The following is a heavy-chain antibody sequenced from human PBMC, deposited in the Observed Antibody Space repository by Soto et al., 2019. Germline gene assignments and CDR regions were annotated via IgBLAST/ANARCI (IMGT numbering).Heavy chain of an antibody. D-gene: IGHD3-10*01. CDR3: ARDHYGSGSYSFLDY. CDR1: GFTFISYG. CDR2: IWYDGSNK. J-gene: IGHJ4*02. Sequence: QVQLVESGGGVVQPGRSLRLSCAASGFTFISYGMHWVGQAPGKGREWVAVIWYDGSNKYYADSVKGRFTISRDNSKNTLYLQMNSLRAEDTAVYYCARDHYGSGSYSFLDYWGQGTLVTVSS. V-gene: IGHV3-33*01.